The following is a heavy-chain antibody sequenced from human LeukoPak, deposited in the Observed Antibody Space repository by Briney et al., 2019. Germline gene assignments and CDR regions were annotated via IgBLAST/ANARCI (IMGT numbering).Heavy chain of an antibody. Sequence: SETLSLTCTVSGGSISRYYRSWIRQPPGKGLEWLGYIYYSGSTNFNPSLKSRVTIAVDTSKNQFSLKLSSVTAADTAVYYCARDGYDSSGYADAFDIWGQGTMVTVSS. CDR1: GGSISRYY. J-gene: IGHJ3*02. V-gene: IGHV4-59*01. CDR3: ARDGYDSSGYADAFDI. D-gene: IGHD3-22*01. CDR2: IYYSGST.